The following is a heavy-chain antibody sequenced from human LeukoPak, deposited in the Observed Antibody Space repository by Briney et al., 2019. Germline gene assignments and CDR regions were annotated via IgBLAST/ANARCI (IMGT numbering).Heavy chain of an antibody. J-gene: IGHJ4*02. CDR1: GGSFSGHY. D-gene: IGHD6-19*01. Sequence: SETLTLTCAVYGGSFSGHYWSWIRQPPGKGLEWIGEINHSGSTNYNPSLKSRVTISVDTSKNQFSPKLSSVTAADTAVYYCARTGYSSGWYGIRYFDYWGQGTLVTVSS. CDR3: ARTGYSSGWYGIRYFDY. V-gene: IGHV4-34*01. CDR2: INHSGST.